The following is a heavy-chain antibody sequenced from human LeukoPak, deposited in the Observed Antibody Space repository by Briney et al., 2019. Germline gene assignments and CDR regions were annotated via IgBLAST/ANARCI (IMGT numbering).Heavy chain of an antibody. CDR3: ARDQELGTTYLIYYYMDV. J-gene: IGHJ6*03. CDR2: ISSSSSTI. CDR1: GFTFSSYS. D-gene: IGHD2/OR15-2a*01. Sequence: GGSLRLSCAASGFTFSSYSMNWVRQAPGKGLEWVSYISSSSSTIYYADSVKGRFTISRDNAKNSLYLQMNSLRAEDTAVYYCARDQELGTTYLIYYYMDVWGKGTTVTVSS. V-gene: IGHV3-48*01.